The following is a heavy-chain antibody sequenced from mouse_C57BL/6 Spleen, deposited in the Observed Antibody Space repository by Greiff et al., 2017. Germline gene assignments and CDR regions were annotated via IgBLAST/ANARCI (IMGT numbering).Heavy chain of an antibody. CDR2: INPNYGTT. CDR3: AASYVSSHAYFDV. Sequence: VQLQQSGPELVKPGASVKISCTASGYSFTDYNMNWVKLSNGKSLEWIGLINPNYGTTSYNQKFKDKATLTVDQSSSTAYMQLNSLPSDDSTVSDCAASYVSSHAYFDVWGTGTTVTVSA. V-gene: IGHV1-39*01. CDR1: GYSFTDYN. D-gene: IGHD1-1*01. J-gene: IGHJ1*03.